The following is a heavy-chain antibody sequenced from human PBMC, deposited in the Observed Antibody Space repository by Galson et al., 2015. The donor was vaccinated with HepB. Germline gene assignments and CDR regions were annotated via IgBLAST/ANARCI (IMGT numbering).Heavy chain of an antibody. V-gene: IGHV1-18*01. J-gene: IGHJ4*02. CDR2: ISAYNGNT. CDR3: ARDTPFLGESFYYFDY. CDR1: GYTFTSYG. D-gene: IGHD3-10*01. Sequence: SVKVSCKASGYTFTSYGISWVRQAPGQGLEWMGWISAYNGNTNYAQKLQGRVTMTTDTSTSTAYMELRSLRSDDTAVYYCARDTPFLGESFYYFDYWGQGTMVTVSS.